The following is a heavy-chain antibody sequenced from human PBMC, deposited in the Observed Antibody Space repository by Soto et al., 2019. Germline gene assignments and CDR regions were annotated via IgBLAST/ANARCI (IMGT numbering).Heavy chain of an antibody. CDR3: ARGLEYYFKPGVFDI. J-gene: IGHJ3*02. CDR2: VGSSGNTK. V-gene: IGHV3-48*03. Sequence: EVQLVESGGGLEQPGGSLRLSCAASEFTLSSSEMNWVRQAPGKGLEWVSYVGSSGNTKYYADSVKGRFTISRDNAKNSLYLQMNSLRAEDTAVYYCARGLEYYFKPGVFDIWGQGTMVTVSS. D-gene: IGHD1-26*01. CDR1: EFTLSSSE.